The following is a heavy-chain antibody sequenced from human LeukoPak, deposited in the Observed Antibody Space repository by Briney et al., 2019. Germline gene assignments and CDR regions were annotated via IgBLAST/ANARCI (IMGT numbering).Heavy chain of an antibody. V-gene: IGHV4-4*02. CDR2: IYHSGST. Sequence: SETLSLTCAVSGGSISSSNWWSWVRQPPGKGLEWIGEIYHSGSTNYNPSLKSRVTISVDKSKNQFSLKLSSVTAADTAVYYCARDLVGATGYFDYWGQGTLVTVSS. CDR3: ARDLVGATGYFDY. J-gene: IGHJ4*02. D-gene: IGHD1-26*01. CDR1: GGSISSSNW.